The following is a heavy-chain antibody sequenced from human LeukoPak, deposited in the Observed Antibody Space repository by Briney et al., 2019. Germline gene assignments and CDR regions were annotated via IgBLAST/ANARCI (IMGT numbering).Heavy chain of an antibody. CDR3: ARDTYSSGWSAYWYFDL. D-gene: IGHD6-19*01. CDR2: ISSSSSYI. V-gene: IGHV3-21*01. Sequence: TGGSLRLSCAASGFTFSSYSMKWVRQAPGKGLEWVSSISSSSSYIYYADSVKGRFTISRDNAKNSLYLQMNSLRAEDTAVYYCARDTYSSGWSAYWYFDLWGRGTLVTVSS. J-gene: IGHJ2*01. CDR1: GFTFSSYS.